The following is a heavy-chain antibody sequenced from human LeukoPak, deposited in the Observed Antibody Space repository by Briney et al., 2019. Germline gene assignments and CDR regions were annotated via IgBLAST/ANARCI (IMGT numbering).Heavy chain of an antibody. CDR3: ARDARLDY. J-gene: IGHJ4*02. CDR1: GDSISSGSYY. V-gene: IGHV4-61*02. CDR2: IYTSGGT. Sequence: SQTLSLTCTVSGDSISSGSYYWSWIRQPAGKGLEWIGRIYTSGGTDYNPSLKSRVTISVDTSKNQFSLKLSSVTAADTAVYYCARDARLDYWGQGTLVTVSS.